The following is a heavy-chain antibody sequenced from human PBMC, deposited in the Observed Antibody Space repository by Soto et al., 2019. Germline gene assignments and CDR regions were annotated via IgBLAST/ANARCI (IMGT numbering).Heavy chain of an antibody. Sequence: SETQSLTSPVAGGSRVSYDWSWIRQPKGKGLEWIGYVFYTGRANYNASLKSRVSISLDTSNYQFSLKLSSVTAADTAVYYCARDGDGRMTTNPYYYNGMDVWGPGTTVTVSS. CDR2: VFYTGRA. CDR3: ARDGDGRMTTNPYYYNGMDV. D-gene: IGHD4-4*01. CDR1: GGSRVSYD. J-gene: IGHJ6*02. V-gene: IGHV4-59*01.